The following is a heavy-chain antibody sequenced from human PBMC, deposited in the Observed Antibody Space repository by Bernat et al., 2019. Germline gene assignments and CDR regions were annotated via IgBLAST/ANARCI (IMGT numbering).Heavy chain of an antibody. J-gene: IGHJ4*02. CDR2: IRSQAYGGTT. Sequence: EVQLVESGGGLVQPGRSLRLSCTASGFTFGDYAMSWFRQAPGKGLEWVGFIRSQAYGGTTEYAASVKSRFTMSSDDSKSIAYMQMNSLKAEDTGVYYCTSDRGGQPDWGQGTLVTVSS. D-gene: IGHD3-16*01. CDR1: GFTFGDYA. CDR3: TSDRGGQPD. V-gene: IGHV3-49*03.